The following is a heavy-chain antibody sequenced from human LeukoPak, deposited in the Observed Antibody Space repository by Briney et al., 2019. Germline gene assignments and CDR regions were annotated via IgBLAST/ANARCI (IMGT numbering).Heavy chain of an antibody. CDR2: IYYSGST. D-gene: IGHD6-13*01. Sequence: SETLSLTCTVSGGSISSYYWSWIRQPPGKGLEWIGYIYYSGSTNYNPSLKSRVTISVDTSKNQFSLKLSSVTAADTAVYYCARAGPYSSSWSPFTDWGQGTLVSVSS. CDR3: ARAGPYSSSWSPFTD. CDR1: GGSISSYY. V-gene: IGHV4-59*01. J-gene: IGHJ4*02.